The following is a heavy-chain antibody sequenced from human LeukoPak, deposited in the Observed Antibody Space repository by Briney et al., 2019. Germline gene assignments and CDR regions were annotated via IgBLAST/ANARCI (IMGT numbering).Heavy chain of an antibody. CDR2: TYYSGST. CDR1: GGSISSGDYY. CDR3: ASYYYDSSGPNWFDP. D-gene: IGHD3-22*01. Sequence: SETLSLTCTVSGGSISSGDYYWSWIRQPPGKGLEWIGYTYYSGSTYYNPSLKSRVTISVDTSKNQFSLKLSSVTAADTAVYYCASYYYDSSGPNWFDPWGQGTLVTVSS. V-gene: IGHV4-30-4*01. J-gene: IGHJ5*02.